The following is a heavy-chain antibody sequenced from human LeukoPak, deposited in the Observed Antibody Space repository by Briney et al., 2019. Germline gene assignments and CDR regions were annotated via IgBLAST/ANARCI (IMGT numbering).Heavy chain of an antibody. CDR3: VVWSAEFNY. D-gene: IGHD3-10*01. J-gene: IGHJ4*02. Sequence: PGGSLRLSCAASTFTFSNSWTSWLRQAPGKGLEWVAHTNEGGSGKYYVDSVKGRFTISKDNVKNSLYLQMNSLRAEDTAVYYCVVWSAEFNYWGQGALVTVSS. CDR2: TNEGGSGK. CDR1: TFTFSNSW. V-gene: IGHV3-7*01.